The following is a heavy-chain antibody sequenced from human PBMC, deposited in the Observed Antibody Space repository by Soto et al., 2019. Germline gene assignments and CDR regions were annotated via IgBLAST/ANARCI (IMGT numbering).Heavy chain of an antibody. D-gene: IGHD3-3*01. CDR1: GFTFSSYG. V-gene: IGHV3-33*01. J-gene: IGHJ4*02. CDR2: IWYDGSNK. CDR3: ARGHTYYDFWSGPSRTYYFDY. Sequence: GGSLGLSCAASGFTFSSYGMHWVRQAPGKGLEWVAVIWYDGSNKYYADSVKGRFTISRDNSKNTLYLQMNSLRAEDTAVYYCARGHTYYDFWSGPSRTYYFDYWGQGTLVTVSS.